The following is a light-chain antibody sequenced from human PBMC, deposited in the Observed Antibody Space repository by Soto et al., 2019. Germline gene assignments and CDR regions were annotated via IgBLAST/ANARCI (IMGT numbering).Light chain of an antibody. CDR1: SSDVGGSNF. V-gene: IGLV2-14*03. Sequence: QSVLTQPASVSDSPGQSITISFTGTSSDVGGSNFVSWYQQHPGKPPKLIIYDVANRPSGVSNRFSGSKPGSTASLIISRLQTEDEADYYCVSYTSSTTYVFGTGTKVTVL. CDR2: DVA. J-gene: IGLJ1*01. CDR3: VSYTSSTTYV.